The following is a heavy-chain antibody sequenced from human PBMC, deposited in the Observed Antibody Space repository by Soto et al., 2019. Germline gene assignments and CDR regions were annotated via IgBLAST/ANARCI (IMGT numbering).Heavy chain of an antibody. J-gene: IGHJ4*02. D-gene: IGHD3-22*01. V-gene: IGHV4-30-4*01. Sequence: SETLSLTCTVSGGSISSGDYYWSWIRQPPGKGLEWIGYIYYSGSTYYNPSLKSRVTISVDTSKSQFSLKLSSVTAADTAVYYCARGGHYDSSGYYSPFDYWGQGTLVTVSS. CDR2: IYYSGST. CDR1: GGSISSGDYY. CDR3: ARGGHYDSSGYYSPFDY.